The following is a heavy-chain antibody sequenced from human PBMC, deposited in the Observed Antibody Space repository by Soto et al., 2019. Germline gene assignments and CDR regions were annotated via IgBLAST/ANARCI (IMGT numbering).Heavy chain of an antibody. CDR2: IYSGGST. J-gene: IGHJ3*02. Sequence: EVQLVESGGGLVQPGGSLRLSCAVSGFTVSSNYMTWVRQAPGKGLEWVSFIYSGGSTFYGDSVKGRFTISRDNSKNTLFLQMNSLRAEDTAVHYCARGGPDAFDIWGQGTMVIVSS. CDR1: GFTVSSNY. CDR3: ARGGPDAFDI. V-gene: IGHV3-66*01.